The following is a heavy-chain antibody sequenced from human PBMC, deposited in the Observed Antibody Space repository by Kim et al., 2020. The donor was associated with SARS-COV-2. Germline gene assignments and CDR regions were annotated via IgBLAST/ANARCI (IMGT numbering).Heavy chain of an antibody. V-gene: IGHV3-64D*06. CDR3: VKDTAGGYSGYGLHGFDY. J-gene: IGHJ4*02. CDR2: ISSNGGST. D-gene: IGHD5-12*01. CDR1: GFTFSSYA. Sequence: GGSLRLSCSASGFTFSSYAMHWVRQAPGKGLEYVSAISSNGGSTYYADSVKGRFTISRDNSKNTLYLQMSSLRAEDTAVYYCVKDTAGGYSGYGLHGFDYWGQGTLGTASS.